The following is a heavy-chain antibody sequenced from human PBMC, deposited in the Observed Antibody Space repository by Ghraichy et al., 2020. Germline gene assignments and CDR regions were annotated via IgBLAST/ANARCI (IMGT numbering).Heavy chain of an antibody. CDR2: IYYSGST. V-gene: IGHV4-39*01. Sequence: SETLSLTCTVSGGSISSSSYYWGWIRQPPGKGLEWIGSIYYSGSTYYNPSLKSRVTISVDTSKNQFSLKLSSVTAADTAVYYCARRDYCTNGVCYFSRAFDIWGQGTMVTVSS. J-gene: IGHJ3*02. D-gene: IGHD2-8*01. CDR3: ARRDYCTNGVCYFSRAFDI. CDR1: GGSISSSSYY.